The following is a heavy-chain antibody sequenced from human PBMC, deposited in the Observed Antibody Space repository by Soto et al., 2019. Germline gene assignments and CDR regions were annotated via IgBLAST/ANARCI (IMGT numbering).Heavy chain of an antibody. J-gene: IGHJ2*01. V-gene: IGHV3-53*01. CDR2: IYSGGST. Sequence: EVQLVESGGGLIQPGGSLRLSCAASGFTVSSNYMSWVRQAPGKGLEWVSFIYSGGSTYYADSVKGRFTIYRDNSKNTLYLQMNSLRVEDTAVYFCAGSGWQWLLLWHFDLWGRGTLVTVSS. CDR1: GFTVSSNY. CDR3: AGSGWQWLLLWHFDL. D-gene: IGHD5-12*01.